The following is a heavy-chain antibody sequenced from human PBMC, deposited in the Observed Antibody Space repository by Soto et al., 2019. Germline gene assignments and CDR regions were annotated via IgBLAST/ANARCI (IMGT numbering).Heavy chain of an antibody. CDR1: GFTFSSYG. D-gene: IGHD4-17*01. CDR2: ISYDGSNK. V-gene: IGHV3-30*18. CDR3: AKEATVVTKAYYGMDV. J-gene: IGHJ6*02. Sequence: GGSLRLSCAASGFTFSSYGMHWVRQAPGKGLEWVAVISYDGSNKYYADSVKGRFTISRDNSKNTLYLQMNSLRAEDTAVYYCAKEATVVTKAYYGMDVWGQGTTVTVSS.